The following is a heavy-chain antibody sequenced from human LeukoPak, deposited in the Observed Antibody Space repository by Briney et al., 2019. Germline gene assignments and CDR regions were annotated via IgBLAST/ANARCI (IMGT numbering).Heavy chain of an antibody. J-gene: IGHJ5*02. CDR1: GYSISSGYY. CDR3: ARLGGYCSSTSCYTEFDP. Sequence: PSETLSLTCAVSGYSISSGYYWGWIRQPPGKGLEWIGSIYHSGSTYYNPSLKSRVTLSVDTSKNQFSLKLSSVTAADTAVYYCARLGGYCSSTSCYTEFDPWGQGTLVTVSS. CDR2: IYHSGST. V-gene: IGHV4-38-2*01. D-gene: IGHD2-2*02.